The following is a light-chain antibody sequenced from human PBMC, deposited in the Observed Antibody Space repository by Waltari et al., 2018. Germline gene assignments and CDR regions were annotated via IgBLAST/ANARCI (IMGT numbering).Light chain of an antibody. Sequence: QSVLTQPPSASGTPGHRVAISCSGTNSNLRNNPVSCYQQLPGTAPKLLIFINNQRPSGVPDRFSASKSGTSASLAISGLQSDDEADYYCAAWDDSLNVWVFGGGTKVTVL. CDR1: NSNLRNNP. J-gene: IGLJ3*02. CDR3: AAWDDSLNVWV. CDR2: INN. V-gene: IGLV1-44*01.